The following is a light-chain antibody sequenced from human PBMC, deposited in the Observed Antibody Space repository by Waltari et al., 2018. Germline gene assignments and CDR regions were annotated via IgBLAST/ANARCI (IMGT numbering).Light chain of an antibody. J-gene: IGLJ7*01. V-gene: IGLV1-51*02. CDR1: SPNIGTNY. Sequence: QSGLTQPPSLSAAPGQKVTISCSGTSPNIGTNYVAWYQQIPGTVPKLLIYENYKRPSGIPDRFSGSRSGTSATLVITGLLTGDEADYYCGTWDSSLSGAVFGGGTHLTVL. CDR3: GTWDSSLSGAV. CDR2: ENY.